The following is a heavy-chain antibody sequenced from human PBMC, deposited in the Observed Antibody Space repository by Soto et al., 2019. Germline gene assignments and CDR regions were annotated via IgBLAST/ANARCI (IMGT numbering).Heavy chain of an antibody. CDR1: GFTFSSYW. CDR2: IKQDGSEK. Sequence: GGSLRLSCAASGFTFSSYWMSWVRQAPGKGLEWVANIKQDGSEKYYVDSVKGRFTISRDNAKNSLYLQMNSLRAEDTAVYYCARGGSEPLLGYYYMDVWGKGTTVTVSS. J-gene: IGHJ6*03. D-gene: IGHD6-19*01. CDR3: ARGGSEPLLGYYYMDV. V-gene: IGHV3-7*01.